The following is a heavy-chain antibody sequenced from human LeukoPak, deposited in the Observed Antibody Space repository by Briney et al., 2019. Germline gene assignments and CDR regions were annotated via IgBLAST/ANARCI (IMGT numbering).Heavy chain of an antibody. CDR3: ARDRGFSSSWRLFVY. V-gene: IGHV3-66*02. CDR2: IYSGAGT. Sequence: GGSLRLSCAASGFTVSSHYMSWVRQAPGKGLEWVSVIYSGAGTSYADSVQGRFAISRDNSKNTLYLQMNSLRVEDTAVYYCARDRGFSSSWRLFVYWGQGTLVTVSS. CDR1: GFTVSSHY. D-gene: IGHD6-13*01. J-gene: IGHJ4*02.